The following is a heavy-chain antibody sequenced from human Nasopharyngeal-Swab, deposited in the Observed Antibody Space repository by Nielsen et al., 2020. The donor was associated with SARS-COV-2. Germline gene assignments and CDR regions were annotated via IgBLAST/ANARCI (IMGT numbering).Heavy chain of an antibody. D-gene: IGHD3-3*01. Sequence: SETLSLTRTVSGGSISSYYWSWIRQPPGKGLEWIGYIYYSGSTNYNPSLKSRVTISVDTSKNQFSLKLSSVTAADTAVYYCARREYYDFWSGYRNYYFDYWGQGTLVTVSS. CDR1: GGSISSYY. CDR2: IYYSGST. CDR3: ARREYYDFWSGYRNYYFDY. J-gene: IGHJ4*02. V-gene: IGHV4-59*08.